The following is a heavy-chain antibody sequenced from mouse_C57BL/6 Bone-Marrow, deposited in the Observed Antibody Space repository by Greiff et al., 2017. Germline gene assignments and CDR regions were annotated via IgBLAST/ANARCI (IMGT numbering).Heavy chain of an antibody. V-gene: IGHV5-17*01. CDR2: ISSGSSTI. J-gene: IGHJ4*01. CDR1: GFTFSDYG. CDR3: ARPGSYAMDY. Sequence: EVKLVESGGGLVKPGGSLKLSCAASGFTFSDYGMHWVRQAPGKGLEWVAYISSGSSTIYYEDTVKGRFTIARDNAKNTLFLQMTSLRSEDTAMYYCARPGSYAMDYWGQGTSVTVSS.